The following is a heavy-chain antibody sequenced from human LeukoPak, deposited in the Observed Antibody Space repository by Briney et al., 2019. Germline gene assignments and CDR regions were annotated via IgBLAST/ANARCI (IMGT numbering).Heavy chain of an antibody. CDR3: AKLGLLGGQQLLLVFDY. J-gene: IGHJ4*02. CDR2: ISGSGGST. D-gene: IGHD6-13*01. CDR1: GFTFNHYA. Sequence: GGSLRLSCAASGFTFNHYAMSWVRQAPGKGLEWVSAISGSGGSTYYADSVKGRFTISRDNSKNTLYLQMNSLRAEDTAVYYCAKLGLLGGQQLLLVFDYWGQGTLVTVSS. V-gene: IGHV3-23*01.